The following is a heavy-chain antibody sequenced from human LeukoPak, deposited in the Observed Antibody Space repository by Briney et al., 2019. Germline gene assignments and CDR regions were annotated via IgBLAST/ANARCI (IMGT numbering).Heavy chain of an antibody. CDR1: GFTFSSYG. CDR2: IWYDGSNK. D-gene: IGHD3-22*01. J-gene: IGHJ4*02. V-gene: IGHV3-33*01. CDR3: ARDRYYDSSGSPFYYFDY. Sequence: GGSLRPSCAASGFTFSSYGMHWVRQAPGKGLEWVAVIWYDGSNKYYADSVKGRFTISRDNSKNTLYLQMNSLRAEDTAVYYCARDRYYDSSGSPFYYFDYWGQGTLVTVSS.